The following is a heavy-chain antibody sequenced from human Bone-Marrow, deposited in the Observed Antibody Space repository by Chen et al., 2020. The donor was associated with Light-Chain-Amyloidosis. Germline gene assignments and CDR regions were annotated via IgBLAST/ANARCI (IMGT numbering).Heavy chain of an antibody. J-gene: IGHJ4*02. Sequence: EQSGPEVKKPGESLKISCKGSGYTFPNYWIGWVRQMPGKGLEWMGLIYPDDSDARYSPSFEGQVTISADKSITTAYLQWRSLKASDTAMYYCARRRDGYNFDYWGQGTLVTVSS. CDR3: ARRRDGYNFDY. CDR2: IYPDDSDA. CDR1: GYTFPNYW. V-gene: IGHV5-51*01. D-gene: IGHD5-12*01.